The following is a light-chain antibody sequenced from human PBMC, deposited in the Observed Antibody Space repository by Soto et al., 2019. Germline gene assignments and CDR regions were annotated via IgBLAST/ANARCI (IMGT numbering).Light chain of an antibody. CDR3: QQYLSTPIT. CDR1: QSITRF. CDR2: AAS. J-gene: IGKJ5*01. Sequence: DIQMTQSPSSLSASVGDRVTITCRASQSITRFLNWYQQKPGKAPTLLIYAASSLQSGVPSRFSGSGSGTDFSLTINSLQPADFATYYCQQYLSTPITFGQGTDWRL. V-gene: IGKV1-39*01.